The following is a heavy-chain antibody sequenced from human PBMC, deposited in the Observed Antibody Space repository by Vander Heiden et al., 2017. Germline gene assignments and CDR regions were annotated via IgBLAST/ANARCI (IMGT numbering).Heavy chain of an antibody. CDR3: AKDGGRGDLTFLDY. D-gene: IGHD2-15*01. Sequence: EVQLLESGGGLVQPGGSLRLSCAASGFTFSSYAMSWVRQAPGKGLEWVSAIGGSGGSTYYADSVKGRFTISRDNSKNTLYLQMNSLRAEDTAVYYCAKDGGRGDLTFLDYWGQGTLVTVSS. CDR1: GFTFSSYA. V-gene: IGHV3-23*01. CDR2: IGGSGGST. J-gene: IGHJ4*02.